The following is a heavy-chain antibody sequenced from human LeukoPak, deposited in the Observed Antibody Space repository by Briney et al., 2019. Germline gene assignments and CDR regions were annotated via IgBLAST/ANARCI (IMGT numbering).Heavy chain of an antibody. V-gene: IGHV3-21*01. CDR1: GFSFSSYN. Sequence: GGSLRLSCVASGFSFSSYNMNWVRQAPGKGLEWVSSISRSARNIYYADSVKGRFTISRDNAKNSFYLQMNSLRAEDTAVFYCARDPEGFGATYFDYWGQGTLVTVSS. J-gene: IGHJ4*02. D-gene: IGHD3-16*01. CDR3: ARDPEGFGATYFDY. CDR2: ISRSARNI.